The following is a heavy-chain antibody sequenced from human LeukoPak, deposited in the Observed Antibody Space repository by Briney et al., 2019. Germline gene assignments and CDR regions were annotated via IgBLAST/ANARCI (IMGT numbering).Heavy chain of an antibody. CDR1: GGSISSYY. D-gene: IGHD3-9*01. CDR2: IYYSGYT. J-gene: IGHJ4*02. Sequence: SSETLSLTCTVSGGSISSYYWSWIRQPPGKGLEWIGYIYYSGYTNFNPSLNGRVSISRDTTKNLFSLRLRSVTAADTAVYYCARDYDILTGYYSGFDYWGQGTLVTVSS. CDR3: ARDYDILTGYYSGFDY. V-gene: IGHV4-59*12.